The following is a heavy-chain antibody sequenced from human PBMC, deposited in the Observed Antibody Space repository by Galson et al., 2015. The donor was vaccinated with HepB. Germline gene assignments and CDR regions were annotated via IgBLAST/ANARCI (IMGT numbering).Heavy chain of an antibody. Sequence: SLRLSCAASGFTFDDYDMSWVRQAPGKGLEWVSSTNWNGGSTGYADSVKGRFTISRDNAKNSLYLQMNSLRAEDTALYYCASSTVTKGGDAFDIWGQGTVVTVSS. V-gene: IGHV3-20*04. CDR2: TNWNGGST. J-gene: IGHJ3*02. CDR3: ASSTVTKGGDAFDI. D-gene: IGHD4-17*01. CDR1: GFTFDDYD.